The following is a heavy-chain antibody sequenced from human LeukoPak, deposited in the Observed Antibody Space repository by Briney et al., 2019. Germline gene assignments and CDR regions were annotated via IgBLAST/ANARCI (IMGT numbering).Heavy chain of an antibody. CDR2: ICYSGST. CDR1: GGSISSSSYY. Sequence: SETLSLTCTVSGGSISSSSYYWGWIRQPPGKGLEWIGSICYSGSTYYNPSLKSRVTISVDTSKNQFSLKLSSVTAADTAVYYCARLSMLGYCSGGSCSLAMDVWGKGTTVTISS. V-gene: IGHV4-39*01. J-gene: IGHJ6*04. CDR3: ARLSMLGYCSGGSCSLAMDV. D-gene: IGHD2-15*01.